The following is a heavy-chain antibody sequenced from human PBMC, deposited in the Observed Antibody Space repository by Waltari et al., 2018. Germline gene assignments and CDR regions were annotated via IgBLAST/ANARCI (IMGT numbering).Heavy chain of an antibody. V-gene: IGHV4-59*01. Sequence: QVQLQESGPGLVKPSETLSLTCTVSGGSISSYYWSWIRQPPGKGLEWIGYIYYSGSTNYNPSLTSRVTISVDTSKNQFSLKLSSVTAADTAVYHCASWGIAAADYWGQGTLVTVSS. CDR2: IYYSGST. D-gene: IGHD6-13*01. J-gene: IGHJ4*02. CDR1: GGSISSYY. CDR3: ASWGIAAADY.